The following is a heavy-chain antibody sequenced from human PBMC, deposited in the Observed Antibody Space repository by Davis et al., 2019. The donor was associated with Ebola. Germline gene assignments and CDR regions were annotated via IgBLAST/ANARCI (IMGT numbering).Heavy chain of an antibody. J-gene: IGHJ4*02. CDR3: AIDGAGPEYYFDY. Sequence: PGGSLRLSCAASGFSFSSHSMHWVRQAPGKGLEWVALISSDAVNEYYADSVKGRFTISRDNSRSTLNLEMRSLREDDTALYYCAIDGAGPEYYFDYWGQGTLVTVSS. V-gene: IGHV3-30*03. CDR1: GFSFSSHS. D-gene: IGHD1-14*01. CDR2: ISSDAVNE.